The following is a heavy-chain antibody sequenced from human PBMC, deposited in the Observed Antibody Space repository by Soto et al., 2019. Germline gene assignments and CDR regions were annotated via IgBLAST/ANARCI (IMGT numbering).Heavy chain of an antibody. Sequence: EVQLLESGGGLVQPGGSLRLSCAASGFTFSSYAMSWVRQAPGKGLEWVSAISGSGGSTYYADSVKGRFTISRDNSKNPLYLQMNSLRAEDTAVYYCANLSISSPVCFPDYWGQGTLVTVSS. V-gene: IGHV3-23*01. J-gene: IGHJ4*02. CDR2: ISGSGGST. CDR3: ANLSISSPVCFPDY. CDR1: GFTFSSYA. D-gene: IGHD1-20*01.